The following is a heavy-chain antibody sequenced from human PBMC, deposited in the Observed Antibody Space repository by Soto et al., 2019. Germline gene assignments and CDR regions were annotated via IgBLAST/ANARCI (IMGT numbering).Heavy chain of an antibody. V-gene: IGHV3-30*04. D-gene: IGHD2-21*01. CDR3: AREVVLTEWNFDN. J-gene: IGHJ4*02. CDR2: TSSDGRTT. CDR1: GFTFSSYS. Sequence: PGGSLRLSYATSGFTFSSYSMHWLRQAPGKGLEWVAVTSSDGRTTFYADSVRGRFTVSRDNSKNTLFLQMNSLIPEDTAVYYCAREVVLTEWNFDNWGQGILVTVSS.